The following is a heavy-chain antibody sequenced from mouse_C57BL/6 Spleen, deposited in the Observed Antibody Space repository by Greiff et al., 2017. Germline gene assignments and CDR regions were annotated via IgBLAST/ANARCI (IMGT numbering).Heavy chain of an antibody. Sequence: VQLQQSGAELVKPGASVKMSCKASGYTFTSYWITWVKQRPGQGLEWIGDIYPGSGSTNYNEKFKSKATLTVDTSSSTAYMQLSSLTSEDSAVYYCAREITTVVAGNWYVDVWGTGTTVTVSS. CDR1: GYTFTSYW. J-gene: IGHJ1*03. CDR3: AREITTVVAGNWYVDV. CDR2: IYPGSGST. V-gene: IGHV1-55*01. D-gene: IGHD1-1*01.